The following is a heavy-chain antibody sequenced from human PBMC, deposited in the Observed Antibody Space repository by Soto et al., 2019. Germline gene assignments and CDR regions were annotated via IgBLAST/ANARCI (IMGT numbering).Heavy chain of an antibody. CDR2: ITFRGDYT. D-gene: IGHD2-15*01. CDR3: AKLGGKGGFDT. CDR1: GFTFSSFA. Sequence: EVQLLESGGGLVQPGGSLRLSCAASGFTFSSFAMSWVRQAPGKGLEWLAAITFRGDYTYSADSVKGRFTLSRDNSRNRRDLGMNRLQVEDTALWYGAKLGGKGGFDTWGQGTLLTVSS. J-gene: IGHJ4*02. V-gene: IGHV3-23*01.